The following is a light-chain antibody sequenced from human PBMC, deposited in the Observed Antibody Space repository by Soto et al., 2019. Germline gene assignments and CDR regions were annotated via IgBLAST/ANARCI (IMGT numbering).Light chain of an antibody. CDR2: QVS. J-gene: IGKJ1*01. CDR1: QGLVYSDGNTF. V-gene: IGKV2-30*01. CDR3: VQGTHGPWT. Sequence: DVVMTQSPLSLSVTLGQPASISCRSSQGLVYSDGNTFLNWFQQRPGQSPRRLSYQVSNRDSGVPDRFSGSGSGTDYTLTISRVEAEDVGIYYCVQGTHGPWTFGQGTKVEIK.